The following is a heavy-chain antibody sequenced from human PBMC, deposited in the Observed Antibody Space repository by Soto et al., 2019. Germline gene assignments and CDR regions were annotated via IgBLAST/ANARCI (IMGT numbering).Heavy chain of an antibody. Sequence: SVKVSYKASGGTFSSYAISWVRQAPGQGLEWMGGIIPIFGTANYAQKFQGRVTITADESTSTAYMELSSLRSEDTAVYYCASGMSRDGYNYHYYGMDVWGQGTTVTVSS. CDR2: IIPIFGTA. D-gene: IGHD5-12*01. CDR1: GGTFSSYA. J-gene: IGHJ6*02. V-gene: IGHV1-69*13. CDR3: ASGMSRDGYNYHYYGMDV.